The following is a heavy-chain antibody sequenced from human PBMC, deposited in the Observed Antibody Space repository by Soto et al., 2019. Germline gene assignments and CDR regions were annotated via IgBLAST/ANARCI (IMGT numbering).Heavy chain of an antibody. J-gene: IGHJ4*02. V-gene: IGHV3-33*01. CDR1: GFTFSTYG. CDR2: IWYDGSNK. Sequence: QVQLVESGGGVVQHGTSLRLSCAASGFTFSTYGMHWVRQAPGKGLEWVAVIWYDGSNKYHGDSLKGRFTISRDNSKNTLYLQINNLRAEDTAVYYCGRDGALGDTAVVDSWGQGTLVTVSS. CDR3: GRDGALGDTAVVDS. D-gene: IGHD5-18*01.